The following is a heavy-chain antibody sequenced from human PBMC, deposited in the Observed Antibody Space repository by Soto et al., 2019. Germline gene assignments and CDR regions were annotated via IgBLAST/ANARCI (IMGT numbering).Heavy chain of an antibody. CDR2: IYYSGST. D-gene: IGHD1-26*01. V-gene: IGHV4-39*01. CDR3: ARPSGSYLYYFDY. CDR1: GVSISSNYYY. Sequence: SETLSLTCTVSGVSISSNYYYWGWIRQPPGKGLEWIGSIYYSGSTYYNPSLKSRVTISVDTPKNQFSLKLSSVTAADTAVYYCARPSGSYLYYFDYWGQGTLVTVSS. J-gene: IGHJ4*02.